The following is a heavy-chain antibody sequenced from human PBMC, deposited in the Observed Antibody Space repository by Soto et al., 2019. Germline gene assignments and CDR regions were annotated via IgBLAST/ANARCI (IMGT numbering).Heavy chain of an antibody. J-gene: IGHJ4*02. CDR3: ARKGLTGSREFDY. Sequence: QVQLQESGPGLVKPSQTLSLTCTVSGGSINSGGYYWSWIRQQPGKGLEWIGHIYYSGNTYYNPSLKSRVIISVDTSKNQFSLKLNSVTAADTAVYYYARKGLTGSREFDYWGQGTLVTVSS. V-gene: IGHV4-31*03. CDR2: IYYSGNT. D-gene: IGHD7-27*01. CDR1: GGSINSGGYY.